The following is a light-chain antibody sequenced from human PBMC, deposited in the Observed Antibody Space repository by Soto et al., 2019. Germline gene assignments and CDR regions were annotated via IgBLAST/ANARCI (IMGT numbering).Light chain of an antibody. J-gene: IGKJ2*01. V-gene: IGKV3-20*01. CDR1: QSTSSSY. CDR3: QQYGSSPMYT. Sequence: EIVLTQSPGTLSLSPGERATLSCRASQSTSSSYIAWYQQKPGQAPRLLIYGGSSRPTGIPDRFSGSGSGTDFTLTISRLEPEDFAVYYCQQYGSSPMYTFGQGTKLEIK. CDR2: GGS.